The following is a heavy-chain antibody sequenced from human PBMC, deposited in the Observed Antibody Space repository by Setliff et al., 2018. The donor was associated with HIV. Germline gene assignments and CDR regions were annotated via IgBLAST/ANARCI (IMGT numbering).Heavy chain of an antibody. D-gene: IGHD3-16*02. Sequence: SETLSLTCTVSGGSSSSISFYWGWIRQPPGKGLEWIGNIYRSGSTYYNPSLRSRVTITVDTSKNQFYLNLNPVTDADTALYYCARHKDSYYVWVSYRPDGFDIWGQGTTVTVSS. CDR1: GGSSSSISFY. CDR3: ARHKDSYYVWVSYRPDGFDI. CDR2: IYRSGST. V-gene: IGHV4-39*01. J-gene: IGHJ3*02.